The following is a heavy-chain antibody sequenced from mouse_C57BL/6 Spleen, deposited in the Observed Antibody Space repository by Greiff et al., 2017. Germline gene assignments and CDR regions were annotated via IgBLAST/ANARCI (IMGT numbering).Heavy chain of an antibody. J-gene: IGHJ4*01. Sequence: EVQLVESGEGLAKPGGSLKLSCAASGFTFSSYAMSWVRQTPEKRLEWVAYISSGGDYIYYADTVKGRFTISRDNARNTLYLQMSSLKSEDTAMYYCTRDGGPYYSNDYAMDYWGQGTSVTVSS. CDR3: TRDGGPYYSNDYAMDY. CDR2: ISSGGDYI. D-gene: IGHD2-5*01. V-gene: IGHV5-9-1*02. CDR1: GFTFSSYA.